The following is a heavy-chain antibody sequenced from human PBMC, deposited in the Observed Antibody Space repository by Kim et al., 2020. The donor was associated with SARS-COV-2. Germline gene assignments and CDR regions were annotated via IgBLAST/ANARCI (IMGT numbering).Heavy chain of an antibody. D-gene: IGHD6-19*01. V-gene: IGHV4-4*02. CDR2: T. CDR3: ARSGGLWVLDR. Sequence: TNYNPSLKRRVAMSLDKSKNQFSLTLSPMAAADTALYYCARSGGLWVLDRWGQGTLVIVSS. J-gene: IGHJ5*02.